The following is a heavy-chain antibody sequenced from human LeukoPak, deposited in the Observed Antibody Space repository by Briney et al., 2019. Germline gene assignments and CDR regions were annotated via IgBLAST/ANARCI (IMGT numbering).Heavy chain of an antibody. D-gene: IGHD1-14*01. CDR3: ARGEAITIGNS. V-gene: IGHV3-11*01. CDR1: GFTFGDYY. Sequence: PGGSLRLSCAASGFTFGDYYMSWIRQAPGKGLEWVSFISSGGSTIYYADSVKGRFTISRDNAKNSLSLQMNSLRVEDTAVYYCARGEAITIGNSWGQGTLVTVSS. CDR2: ISSGGSTI. J-gene: IGHJ4*02.